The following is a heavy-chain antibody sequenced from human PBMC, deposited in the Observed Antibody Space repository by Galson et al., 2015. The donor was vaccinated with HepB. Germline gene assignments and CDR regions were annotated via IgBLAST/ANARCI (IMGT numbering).Heavy chain of an antibody. D-gene: IGHD6-19*01. J-gene: IGHJ4*02. CDR3: ARKGNEEDWLVMLWYFDY. CDR2: IKQDGSEK. Sequence: SLRLSCAASGFTFSSYWMSWVRQAPGKGLEWVANIKQDGSEKYYVDSVKGRSTISRDNAKNSLYLQMNSLRAEDTAVYYCARKGNEEDWLVMLWYFDYWGQGTLVTVSS. CDR1: GFTFSSYW. V-gene: IGHV3-7*03.